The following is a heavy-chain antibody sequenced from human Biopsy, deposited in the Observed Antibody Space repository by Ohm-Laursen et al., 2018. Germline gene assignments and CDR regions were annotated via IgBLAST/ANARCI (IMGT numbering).Heavy chain of an antibody. D-gene: IGHD4-17*01. Sequence: ASVKASCKASGYPFITYGISWVQQAPGQGLEWMWWISAYTGHTKFARKFQDRVTMTTDTSTTTAYMDLRSLRSDDTAVYYFARDPHGEDRDYGSYFDYWGQGTLVTVSS. CDR1: GYPFITYG. CDR2: ISAYTGHT. J-gene: IGHJ4*02. V-gene: IGHV1-18*01. CDR3: ARDPHGEDRDYGSYFDY.